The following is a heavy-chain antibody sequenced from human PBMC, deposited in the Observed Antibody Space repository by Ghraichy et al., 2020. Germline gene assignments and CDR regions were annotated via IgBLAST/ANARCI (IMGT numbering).Heavy chain of an antibody. D-gene: IGHD3-22*01. CDR1: GGTFSSYA. CDR3: ARADTYYYDSSGYYYGMDV. Sequence: SVKVSCKASGGTFSSYAISWVRQAPGQGLEWMGGIIPIFGTANYAQKFQGRVTITADESTSTAYMELSSLRSEDTAVYYCARADTYYYDSSGYYYGMDVWGQGTTVTVSS. J-gene: IGHJ6*02. CDR2: IIPIFGTA. V-gene: IGHV1-69*13.